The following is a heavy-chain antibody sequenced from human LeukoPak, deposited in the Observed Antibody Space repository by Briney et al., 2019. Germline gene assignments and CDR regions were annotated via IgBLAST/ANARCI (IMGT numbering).Heavy chain of an antibody. J-gene: IGHJ5*02. CDR2: IKQDGTEK. CDR1: GFTFSSYW. V-gene: IGHV3-7*01. D-gene: IGHD2-15*01. CDR3: ERGSAVARRLGFDP. Sequence: GGSLRLSCAASGFTFSSYWMSWVRQAPGKGLEWVANIKQDGTEKYYVDSVKGRFTISRDNAKNSLYLQMNSLRAEDTAVYYCERGSAVARRLGFDPWGQGTLVSVSS.